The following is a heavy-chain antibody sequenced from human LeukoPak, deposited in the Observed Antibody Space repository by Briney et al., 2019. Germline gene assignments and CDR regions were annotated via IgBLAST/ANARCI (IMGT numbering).Heavy chain of an antibody. J-gene: IGHJ4*02. CDR2: INPNNGGT. CDR3: AREDGNYYENDY. CDR1: GYIFTGFY. D-gene: IGHD3-22*01. Sequence: ASVTVSCAASGYIFTGFYIHWVRQAPGQGLEWMGRINPNNGGTEYAQRFQGRVTMTGDTSSSTAYMELSSLKSDDTAVYYCAREDGNYYENDYWGQGTLVTVSS. V-gene: IGHV1-2*06.